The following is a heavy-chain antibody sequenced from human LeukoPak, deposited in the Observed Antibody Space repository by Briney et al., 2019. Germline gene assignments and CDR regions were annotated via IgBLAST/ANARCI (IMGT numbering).Heavy chain of an antibody. V-gene: IGHV4-59*01. CDR2: IYYSGST. CDR1: GGAISSYY. J-gene: IGHJ3*02. D-gene: IGHD6-19*01. CDR3: ARAAVAGPNDAFDI. Sequence: SETLSLTCNVSGGAISSYYWSWIRQPPGKGREWIGYIYYSGSTNYNPSLKSRVTISVDTSKNQYSLKLSSVTAADTAVYYCARAAVAGPNDAFDIWGQGTMVTVSS.